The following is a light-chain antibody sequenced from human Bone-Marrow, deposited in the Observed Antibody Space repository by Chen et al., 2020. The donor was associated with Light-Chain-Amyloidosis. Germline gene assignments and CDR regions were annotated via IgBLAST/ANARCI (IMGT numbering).Light chain of an antibody. V-gene: IGLV6-57*01. CDR3: QSYQGSSEGV. CDR1: SGSIATNY. CDR2: EDD. J-gene: IGLJ3*02. Sequence: NFMLTQPHSVSESPGKTVNSSCTRSSGSIATNYVQWYQQRSGSSPTTVIYEDDQRPSVVPERFSGSSDRSSNSASITISGLKTADEANYYCQSYQGSSEGVFGGGTKLTVL.